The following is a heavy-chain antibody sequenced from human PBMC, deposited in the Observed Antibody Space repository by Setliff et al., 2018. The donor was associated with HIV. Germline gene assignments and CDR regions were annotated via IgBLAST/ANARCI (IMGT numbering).Heavy chain of an antibody. V-gene: IGHV1-2*06. CDR3: ARDAGDYVWGSYRYFDL. CDR1: GYIFTDYY. J-gene: IGHJ2*01. D-gene: IGHD3-16*01. Sequence: ASVKVSCKASGYIFTDYYMHWVRQAPGQELGWMGRINPNSGGTNYAQKFQGRVTMTRDTSISTAYTELSSLRSEDTAVYYCARDAGDYVWGSYRYFDLWGRGTLVTVSS. CDR2: INPNSGGT.